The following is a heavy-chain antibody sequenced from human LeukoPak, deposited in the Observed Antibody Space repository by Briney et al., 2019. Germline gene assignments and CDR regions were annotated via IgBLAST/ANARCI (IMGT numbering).Heavy chain of an antibody. J-gene: IGHJ5*02. CDR2: TYYRSKWYN. Sequence: SQTLSHTCAISGDSVSSNSAAWNWIRQSPSRGLEWLGRTYYRSKWYNDYAVSVKSRITISPDTSKNQFSLQLNSVTPEDTAVYFCARDYCCSTSCYVWFDPWGQGTLVTVCS. CDR1: GDSVSSNSAA. CDR3: ARDYCCSTSCYVWFDP. V-gene: IGHV6-1*01. D-gene: IGHD2-2*01.